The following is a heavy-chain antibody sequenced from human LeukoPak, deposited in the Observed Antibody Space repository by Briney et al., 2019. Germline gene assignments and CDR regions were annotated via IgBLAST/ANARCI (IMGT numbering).Heavy chain of an antibody. CDR1: GYTFTSYG. V-gene: IGHV1-18*01. Sequence: ASVKVSCKASGYTFTSYGISWVRQAPGQGLEWMGWISAYNGNTNYAQKLQGRVTMTTDTSTSTAYMELRSLRSDDTAVYYCARAPFGNDFWSGYSSQGYFDYWGQGTLVTVSS. J-gene: IGHJ4*02. D-gene: IGHD3-3*01. CDR2: ISAYNGNT. CDR3: ARAPFGNDFWSGYSSQGYFDY.